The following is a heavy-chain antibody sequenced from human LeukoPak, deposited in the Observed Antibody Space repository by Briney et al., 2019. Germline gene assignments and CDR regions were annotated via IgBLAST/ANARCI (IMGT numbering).Heavy chain of an antibody. V-gene: IGHV4-39*07. CDR1: GGFISTTSH. Sequence: SETLSLTCTVSGGFISTTSHWGWIRQPPGKGLEWIGGIHYSGSTYYNPSLESRVTISVDTSKNQFSLKLSSVTAADTAVYYCARSVAGNYFDYWGQGTLVTVSS. CDR2: IHYSGST. CDR3: ARSVAGNYFDY. J-gene: IGHJ4*02.